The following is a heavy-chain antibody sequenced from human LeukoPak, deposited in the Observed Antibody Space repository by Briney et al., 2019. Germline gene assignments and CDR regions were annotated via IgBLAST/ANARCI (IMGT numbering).Heavy chain of an antibody. CDR2: IWYDGSNK. Sequence: PGGSLRLSCAASGFTFSSYGMHWVRQPPGKGLEWVAVIWYDGSNKYYADSVKGRFTISSDNSKNTLYLQMNSRRAEDTAVFYCARDKGGGFVELTLDYWGQGTLVTVSS. CDR3: ARDKGGGFVELTLDY. D-gene: IGHD3-10*01. CDR1: GFTFSSYG. J-gene: IGHJ4*02. V-gene: IGHV3-33*01.